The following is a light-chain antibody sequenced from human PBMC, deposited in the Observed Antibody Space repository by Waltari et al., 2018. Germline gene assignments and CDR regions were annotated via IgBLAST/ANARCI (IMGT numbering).Light chain of an antibody. CDR2: GAS. Sequence: ETVMTQSPAPLSVSPGERAPLSCRASQSVNSNLAWYQQKPGQAPRLLIYGASTSATGIPASFSVSGSGTEFSLSISSLQSEDFAFYYCQQYNNWPPWTFGQGTKVEIK. J-gene: IGKJ1*01. V-gene: IGKV3-15*01. CDR1: QSVNSN. CDR3: QQYNNWPPWT.